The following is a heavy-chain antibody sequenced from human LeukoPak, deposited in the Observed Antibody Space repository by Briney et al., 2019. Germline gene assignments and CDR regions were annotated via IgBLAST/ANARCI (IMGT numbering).Heavy chain of an antibody. CDR3: AKEHYDSSGYYYRYFQY. D-gene: IGHD3-22*01. CDR2: ISGSGGST. CDR1: GFSFSNYA. Sequence: GGSLRLSCAASGFSFSNYAMNWVRQAPGKGLEWVSVISGSGGSTYYADSVKGRFTISRDNSKNTLYLEMNSLRAEDTAVYYCAKEHYDSSGYYYRYFQYWGQGTLVSVSS. V-gene: IGHV3-23*01. J-gene: IGHJ1*01.